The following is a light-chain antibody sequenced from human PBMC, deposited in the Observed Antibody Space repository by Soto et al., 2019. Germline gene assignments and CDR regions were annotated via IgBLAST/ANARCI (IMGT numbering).Light chain of an antibody. CDR1: SSDVGGYDY. CDR3: TSYSSGSTLVL. CDR2: AVT. V-gene: IGLV2-14*01. J-gene: IGLJ2*01. Sequence: QSALTQPASVSGSPGQSITISCTGTSSDVGGYDYVSWYQQQPGKAPRLMIYAVTNRSSGVSNRFSGFKSGNTASLTISGLQGEEAADYYCTSYSSGSTLVLFGGGTKLTVL.